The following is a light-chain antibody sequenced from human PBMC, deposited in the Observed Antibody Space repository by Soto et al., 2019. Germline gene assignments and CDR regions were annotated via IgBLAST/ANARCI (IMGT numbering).Light chain of an antibody. J-gene: IGLJ1*01. CDR2: DDN. CDR3: GAWDDSLNVYV. Sequence: QSALTQSPSVSAAPGQDVTISCSGSSSNLAYNSLSWYQQLPGTAPKLLIYDDNKRPSGIPARFSGSKSGTSATLGITGLETGDEADYYCGAWDDSLNVYVFGSGTKLTVL. V-gene: IGLV1-51*01. CDR1: SSNLAYNS.